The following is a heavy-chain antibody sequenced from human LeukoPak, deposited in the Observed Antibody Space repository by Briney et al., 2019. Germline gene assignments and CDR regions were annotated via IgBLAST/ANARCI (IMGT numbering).Heavy chain of an antibody. V-gene: IGHV3-53*04. CDR2: IYSGGST. CDR3: ARDAEDSSGYYHY. J-gene: IGHJ4*02. Sequence: GGSLRLSCAASGFTVSSYYMSWVRQAPGKELEWVSIIYSGGSTYYADSVKGRFTISRHNSKNTLYLQMNSLRPEDTAVYYCARDAEDSSGYYHYWGQGTLVTVSS. CDR1: GFTVSSYY. D-gene: IGHD3-22*01.